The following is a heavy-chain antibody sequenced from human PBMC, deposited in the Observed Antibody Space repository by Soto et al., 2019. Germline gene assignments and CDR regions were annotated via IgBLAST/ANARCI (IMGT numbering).Heavy chain of an antibody. V-gene: IGHV4-4*02. D-gene: IGHD4-17*01. CDR1: SDSISSSYW. CDR3: ARTRGLLTYYSYMDV. CDR2: ISSSGST. J-gene: IGHJ6*03. Sequence: QVQLQESGPGLVKPSGTLSLTCAVSSDSISSSYWWSWVRQSPGKGLEWIGEISSSGSTNYNPSLKSRVTISVDRSKSQFSLKLSSVTAADTAVYYCARTRGLLTYYSYMDVWGKGTTVTVSS.